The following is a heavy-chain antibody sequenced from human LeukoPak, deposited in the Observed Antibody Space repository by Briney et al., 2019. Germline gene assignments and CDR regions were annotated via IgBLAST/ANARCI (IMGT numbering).Heavy chain of an antibody. D-gene: IGHD5-18*01. CDR3: ARDNGYSYGYGDY. Sequence: GGSLRLSCAASGFTFSSYAMHWVRQAPGKGLEWVAVISYDGSNKYYADSVKGRFTISRDNSKNTLYLRMNSLRAEDTAVYYCARDNGYSYGYGDYWGQGTLVTVSS. V-gene: IGHV3-30*04. CDR1: GFTFSSYA. CDR2: ISYDGSNK. J-gene: IGHJ4*02.